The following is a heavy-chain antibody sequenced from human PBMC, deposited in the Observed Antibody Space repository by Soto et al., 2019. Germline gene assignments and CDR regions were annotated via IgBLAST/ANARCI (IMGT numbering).Heavy chain of an antibody. V-gene: IGHV3-21*04. CDR3: AKDPDSSGWYADNWFDP. CDR2: ISSSSSYI. J-gene: IGHJ5*02. CDR1: GFTFISYS. Sequence: GGSLRLSCAASGFTFISYSMNWGRQAPGKGLEWVSSISSSSSYIYYADSVKGRFTIPRDNAKNSLYLQMNSLRAEDTAVYYCAKDPDSSGWYADNWFDPWGQGTLVTVSS. D-gene: IGHD6-19*01.